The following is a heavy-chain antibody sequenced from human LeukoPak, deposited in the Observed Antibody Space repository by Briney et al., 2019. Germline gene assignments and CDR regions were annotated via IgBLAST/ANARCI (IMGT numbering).Heavy chain of an antibody. Sequence: GGSLSLSCAASGFTFDDYSMHWVRQAPGKGLEWVSLISRDADRTYYADSVKGRFTISRDNSKNSLYLQMSSLRTEDTGLYYCASDVAHISLGHCGQGNPGHRLL. CDR2: ISRDADRT. D-gene: IGHD3-16*01. V-gene: IGHV3-43*01. CDR3: ASDVAHISLGH. CDR1: GFTFDDYS. J-gene: IGHJ4*02.